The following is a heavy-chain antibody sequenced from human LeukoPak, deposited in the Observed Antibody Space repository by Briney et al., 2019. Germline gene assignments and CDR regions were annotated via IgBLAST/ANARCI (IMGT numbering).Heavy chain of an antibody. J-gene: IGHJ4*02. CDR1: GFTFGDYG. Sequence: GGSLRLSCTAAGFTFGDYGMSWVRQAPGKGLEWVGFIRSKPYGGTTEYAASVKGRLTISRHVSKSIAYLQMNSLKTEDTALYYCTRKGYSGFWYGGGSEYWGQGTLVTVSS. V-gene: IGHV3-49*04. D-gene: IGHD5-12*01. CDR2: IRSKPYGGTT. CDR3: TRKGYSGFWYGGGSEY.